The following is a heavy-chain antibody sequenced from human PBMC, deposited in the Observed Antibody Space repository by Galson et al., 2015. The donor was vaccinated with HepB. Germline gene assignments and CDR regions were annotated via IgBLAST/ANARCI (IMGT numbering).Heavy chain of an antibody. CDR3: ARAIRERITMIVVGAVAAYVMDV. V-gene: IGHV3-74*01. J-gene: IGHJ6*02. D-gene: IGHD3-22*01. Sequence: SLRLSCAASGFTFSSYWMHWVRQTPGKGLEWVSRISSDGSSTSYADSVKGRFTISRDNAKNTLYLQMNSLRAEDTAVYYCARAIRERITMIVVGAVAAYVMDVWGQGTTVTVSS. CDR2: ISSDGSST. CDR1: GFTFSSYW.